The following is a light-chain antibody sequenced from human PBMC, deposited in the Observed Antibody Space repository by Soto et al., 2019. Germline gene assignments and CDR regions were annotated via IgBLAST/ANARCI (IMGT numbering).Light chain of an antibody. V-gene: IGKV1-13*02. Sequence: AIQLTQSPSSLSASVGDRVSITCRASQGISSALAWYQQKPGKAPKLLIYDASSLESGVPSRFSGSGSGTDFTLTISSLQPEDFATYYCQQFNSYPITFGQGTRLEIK. CDR1: QGISSA. J-gene: IGKJ5*01. CDR3: QQFNSYPIT. CDR2: DAS.